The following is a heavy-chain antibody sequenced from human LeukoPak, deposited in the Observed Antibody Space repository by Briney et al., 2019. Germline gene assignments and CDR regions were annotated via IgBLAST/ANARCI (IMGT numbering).Heavy chain of an antibody. D-gene: IGHD2-21*01. Sequence: PGGSLRLSCAASGFTFSSYSMNWVRQAPGKGLEWVSSISSSSSYIYYGDSVKGRFTISRDNAKNSLYLQMNSLRAEDTAVYYCAREYRGNADYWGQGTLVTVSS. V-gene: IGHV3-21*01. CDR3: AREYRGNADY. CDR2: ISSSSSYI. CDR1: GFTFSSYS. J-gene: IGHJ4*02.